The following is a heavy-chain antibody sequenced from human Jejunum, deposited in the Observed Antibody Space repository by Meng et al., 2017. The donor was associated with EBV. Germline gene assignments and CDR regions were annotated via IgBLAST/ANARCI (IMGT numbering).Heavy chain of an antibody. CDR3: AHRRDYDGAWNEGCFDY. CDR2: IYWDDDK. J-gene: IGHJ4*02. Sequence: QITLKESGPALVELXXTLTLTXTLSGFSLTTRPVGVGRIRQPPGEALEWLALIYWDDDKRYSPSLRSRLTVNKDTSKNQVVLTMTNMDPMDTATYYCAHRRDYDGAWNEGCFDYGGQGILVTVSS. CDR1: GFSLTTRPVG. V-gene: IGHV2-5*02. D-gene: IGHD1-1*01.